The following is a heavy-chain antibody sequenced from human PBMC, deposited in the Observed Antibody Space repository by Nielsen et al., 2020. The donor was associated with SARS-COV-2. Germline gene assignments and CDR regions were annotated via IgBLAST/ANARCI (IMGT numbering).Heavy chain of an antibody. CDR3: ARDGESYYDFWSGTNWFDP. Sequence: GGSLRLSCAASGFTFRNHGMHWVRQAPGKGLEWVAVIWYDGSNKYYADSVKGRFTISRDNSKNTLYLQMNSLRAEDTAVYYCARDGESYYDFWSGTNWFDPWGQGTLVTVSS. CDR1: GFTFRNHG. V-gene: IGHV3-33*01. CDR2: IWYDGSNK. D-gene: IGHD3-3*01. J-gene: IGHJ5*02.